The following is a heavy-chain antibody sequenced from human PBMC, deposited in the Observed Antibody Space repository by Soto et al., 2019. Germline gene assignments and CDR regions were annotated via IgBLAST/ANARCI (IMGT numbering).Heavy chain of an antibody. V-gene: IGHV4-31*03. J-gene: IGHJ5*02. D-gene: IGHD3-22*01. CDR2: IYYSGST. CDR1: GGSISSGGYY. CDR3: ARDEPNYYDSSGYYRTAFDP. Sequence: SETLSLTCTVSGGSISSGGYYWSWIRQHPGKGLEWIGYIYYSGSTYYNPSLKSRVTISVDTSKNQFSLKLSSVTAADTAVYYCARDEPNYYDSSGYYRTAFDPWGQGTLVTVSS.